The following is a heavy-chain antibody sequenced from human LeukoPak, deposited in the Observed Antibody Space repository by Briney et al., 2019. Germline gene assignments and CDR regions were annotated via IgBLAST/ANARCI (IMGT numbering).Heavy chain of an antibody. D-gene: IGHD3-22*01. V-gene: IGHV1-24*01. CDR3: ARSSGIWGEFDY. Sequence: ASVKASCKVSGYTLTELSMHWVRQAPGKGLEWMGGFDPEDGETIYAQKFQGRVTMTEDTSTDTAYMELSSLRSEDTAVYYCARSSGIWGEFDYWGQGTLVTVSS. J-gene: IGHJ4*02. CDR2: FDPEDGET. CDR1: GYTLTELS.